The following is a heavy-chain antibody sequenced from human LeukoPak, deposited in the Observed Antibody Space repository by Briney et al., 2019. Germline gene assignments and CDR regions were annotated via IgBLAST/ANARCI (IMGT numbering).Heavy chain of an antibody. CDR1: GFTFSSYW. CDR2: IKNDGSST. V-gene: IGHV3-74*01. Sequence: GGSLRLSCAASGFTFSSYWMHWVRQAPGKGMVWVSRIKNDGSSTSYADSVKGRFTISRDNTKNTVYLQMNSLRAEDTAVYYCATSRTFDYWGQGTLVIVSS. CDR3: ATSRTFDY. J-gene: IGHJ4*02.